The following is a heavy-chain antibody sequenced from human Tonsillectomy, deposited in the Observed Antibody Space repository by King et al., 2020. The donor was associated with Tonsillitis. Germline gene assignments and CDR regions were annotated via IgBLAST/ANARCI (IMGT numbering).Heavy chain of an antibody. CDR2: INSKIDGGTT. Sequence: VQLVDSGGGLVKPGGSLRLGCAASGVTFTNAWMTLVRQAPGKVLEWVGRINSKIDGGTTDFCAPVKGRFIISRDDSKNTMCLQMNSLTFEDTAVYYCTTDPVGVTGFDHWGQGTLVTVSS. J-gene: IGHJ4*02. V-gene: IGHV3-15*01. D-gene: IGHD1-26*01. CDR1: GVTFTNAW. CDR3: TTDPVGVTGFDH.